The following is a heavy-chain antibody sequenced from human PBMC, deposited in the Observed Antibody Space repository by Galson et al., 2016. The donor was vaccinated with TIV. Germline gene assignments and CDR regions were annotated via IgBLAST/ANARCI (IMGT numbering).Heavy chain of an antibody. V-gene: IGHV5-10-1*01. CDR1: GNTFTTYW. CDR2: IDPSDSYT. CDR3: TRHGPGLAVAGTRAFEM. D-gene: IGHD6-19*01. Sequence: QSGAEVKKPGESLRISCKASGNTFTTYWFSWVRQMPGKGLEWMGRIDPSDSYTSYSPSFKGRVSISVDKSSETAYLQLSSLRASDSGIYYCTRHGPGLAVAGTRAFEMWGQGTMIIVSS. J-gene: IGHJ3*02.